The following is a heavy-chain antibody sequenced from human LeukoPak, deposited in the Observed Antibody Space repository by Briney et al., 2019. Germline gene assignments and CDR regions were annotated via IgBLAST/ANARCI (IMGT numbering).Heavy chain of an antibody. D-gene: IGHD4-17*01. CDR3: ARDLGEAGDYPRSPDY. V-gene: IGHV1-46*01. Sequence: GASVKVSCKASGYTFTSYYMHWVRQAPGQGLEWMGIINPRGGSTSYAQKFQGRVTMTRDTSTSTVYMELSSLRSEDTAVYYCARDLGEAGDYPRSPDYWGQGTLVTVSS. CDR2: INPRGGST. CDR1: GYTFTSYY. J-gene: IGHJ4*02.